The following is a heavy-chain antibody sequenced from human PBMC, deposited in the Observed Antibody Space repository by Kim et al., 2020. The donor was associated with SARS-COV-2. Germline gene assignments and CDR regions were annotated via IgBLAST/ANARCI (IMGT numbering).Heavy chain of an antibody. D-gene: IGHD6-13*01. J-gene: IGHJ4*02. CDR3: VRGTIAPAGTDY. CDR2: MDPGGSTI. CDR1: GFTFSTYW. Sequence: GGSLRLSCTVSGFTFSTYWMHWVRQAPGKGLVWVSCMDPGGSTINYADSVRGRFTISRDNAKNTLYLQMTSLRAEDTALYYCVRGTIAPAGTDYWGRGTLVTVSS. V-gene: IGHV3-74*01.